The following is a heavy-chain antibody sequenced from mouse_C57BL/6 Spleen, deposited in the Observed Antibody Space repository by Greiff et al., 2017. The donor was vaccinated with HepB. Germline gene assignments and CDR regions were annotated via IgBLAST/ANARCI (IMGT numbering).Heavy chain of an antibody. CDR3: ARGARPYYFDY. V-gene: IGHV1-61*01. CDR1: GYTFTSYW. J-gene: IGHJ2*01. Sequence: VQLQQPGAELVRPGSSVKLSCKASGYTFTSYWMDWVKQRPGQGLEWIGNIYPSDSETHYNQKFKDKATLTVDKSSSTAYMQLSSLTSEDSAVYYCARGARPYYFDYWGQGTTLTVSS. CDR2: IYPSDSET.